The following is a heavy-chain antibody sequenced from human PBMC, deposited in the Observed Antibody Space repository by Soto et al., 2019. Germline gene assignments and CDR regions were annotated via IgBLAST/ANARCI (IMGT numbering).Heavy chain of an antibody. J-gene: IGHJ5*01. CDR3: STWDAYVNWLDA. Sequence: TETLSLTCAVAGYSIISGYYWFRIRQPPGTGLEWIGSIYHSGSTYYNPSLKSRVTISVDTSKNQFSLKLSSVTAEDTAVYYCSTWDAYVNWLDAWGNRILVT. D-gene: IGHD1-26*01. V-gene: IGHV4-38-2*01. CDR2: IYHSGST. CDR1: GYSIISGYY.